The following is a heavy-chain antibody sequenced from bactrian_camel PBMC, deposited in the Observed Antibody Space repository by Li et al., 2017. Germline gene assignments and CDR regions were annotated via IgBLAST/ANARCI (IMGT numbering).Heavy chain of an antibody. J-gene: IGHJ4*01. CDR2: LDDDGGT. D-gene: IGHD5*01. CDR3: AADLLCAGWVARDYTY. Sequence: HVQLVESGGGSVQAGGSLSLSCVVSRYPYQHYCMAWFRQVPGKQREGVAALDDDGGTHYGDSALGRFTISEVNAKYTLYLQMNSLKPGDTGMYYCAADLLCAGWVARDYTYCGQGTQVTVS. CDR1: RYPYQHYC. V-gene: IGHV3S53*01.